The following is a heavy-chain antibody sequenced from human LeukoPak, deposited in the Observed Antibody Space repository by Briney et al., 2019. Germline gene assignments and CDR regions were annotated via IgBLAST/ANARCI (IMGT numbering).Heavy chain of an antibody. J-gene: IGHJ4*02. CDR2: ISYDGSNK. CDR1: GFTFSSYG. Sequence: GRSLRLSCAASGFTFSSYGMPWVRQAPGKGLEWVAVISYDGSNKYYADSVKGRFTISRDNSKNTLYLQMNSLRAEDTAVYYCAKVSRHYDFWSGLNFDYWGQGTLVTVSS. D-gene: IGHD3-3*01. V-gene: IGHV3-30*18. CDR3: AKVSRHYDFWSGLNFDY.